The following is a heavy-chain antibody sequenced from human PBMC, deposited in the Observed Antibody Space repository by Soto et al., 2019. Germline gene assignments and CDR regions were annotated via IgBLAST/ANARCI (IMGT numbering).Heavy chain of an antibody. CDR1: GFTFSNYD. CDR2: ISGRGSST. D-gene: IGHD2-2*01. Sequence: EVQLLNSGGGLVQPGGSLRLSCAASGFTFSNYDMNWVRQAPGKGLEWVSAISGRGSSTYYSDSVKGRFTISRDDSKNTQYLQMNSLRSDDTAVYYCAKGSIVAGAIRYDLDYWGQGTLVTVSS. CDR3: AKGSIVAGAIRYDLDY. J-gene: IGHJ4*02. V-gene: IGHV3-23*01.